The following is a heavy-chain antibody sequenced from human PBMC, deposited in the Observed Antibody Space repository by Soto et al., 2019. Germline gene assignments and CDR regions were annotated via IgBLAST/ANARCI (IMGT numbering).Heavy chain of an antibody. CDR2: ISAYNGNT. Sequence: RASVKVSCKASGYTFTSYGISWVRQAPGQGLEWMGWISAYNGNTNYAQKLQGRVTMTTDTSTSTAYMELRSLRSDDTAVYYCAGRLVGAVHFDYWGQGTLVTVSS. CDR3: AGRLVGAVHFDY. V-gene: IGHV1-18*01. J-gene: IGHJ4*02. D-gene: IGHD1-26*01. CDR1: GYTFTSYG.